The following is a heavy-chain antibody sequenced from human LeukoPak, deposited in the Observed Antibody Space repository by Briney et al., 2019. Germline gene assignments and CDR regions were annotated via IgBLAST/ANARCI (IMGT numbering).Heavy chain of an antibody. J-gene: IGHJ3*02. CDR1: GFTFSNAW. D-gene: IGHD3-9*01. V-gene: IGHV3-15*01. Sequence: GGSLRLSCAASGFTFSNAWMSWVRQAPGRGLEWVGRIKSKTDGGTTDYAVPVKGRFTISRDDSKNTLYLQMNSLKTEDTAVYYCTRGDYDILTGSRIDAFDIWGQGTMVTVSS. CDR2: IKSKTDGGTT. CDR3: TRGDYDILTGSRIDAFDI.